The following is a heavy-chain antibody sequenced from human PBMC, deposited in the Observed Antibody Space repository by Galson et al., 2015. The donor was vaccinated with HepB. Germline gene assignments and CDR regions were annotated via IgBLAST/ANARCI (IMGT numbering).Heavy chain of an antibody. V-gene: IGHV1-2*06. CDR3: AREHGDFLGYFDY. J-gene: IGHJ4*02. CDR2: INPNSGGT. Sequence: SVKVSCKASGYTFTGYYMHWVRQAPGQGLEWMGRINPNSGGTNYAQKFQGRVTMTRDTSISTAYMELSRLRSDDTAVYYCAREHGDFLGYFDYWGQGTLVTVSS. D-gene: IGHD4-17*01. CDR1: GYTFTGYY.